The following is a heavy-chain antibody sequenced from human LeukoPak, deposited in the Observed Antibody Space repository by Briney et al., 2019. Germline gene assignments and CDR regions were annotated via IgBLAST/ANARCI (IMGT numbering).Heavy chain of an antibody. Sequence: ASVKVPCKASGYTFSSYGISWVRQAPGQGLEWMGWISAYNGYTNYAQKFQGRVTMTTDTSTSTAYMELRSLRSDDTAVYYCARPDYGDSHSDFWGQGTLVTVSS. J-gene: IGHJ4*02. CDR3: ARPDYGDSHSDF. CDR1: GYTFSSYG. D-gene: IGHD4-17*01. CDR2: ISAYNGYT. V-gene: IGHV1-18*01.